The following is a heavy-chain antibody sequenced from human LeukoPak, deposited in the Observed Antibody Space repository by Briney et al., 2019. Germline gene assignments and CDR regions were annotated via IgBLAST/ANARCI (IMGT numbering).Heavy chain of an antibody. Sequence: PGGSLRLSCAASGFTFSSYGMHWVRQAPGKGLEWVAGIWYDGNNKYYADSVKGRFAISRDNSKNTLYVQMNSLRAEDTAVYYCARDSCPGDCYPFDYWGQGTLVTVSS. V-gene: IGHV3-33*01. J-gene: IGHJ4*02. CDR2: IWYDGNNK. D-gene: IGHD2-21*02. CDR3: ARDSCPGDCYPFDY. CDR1: GFTFSSYG.